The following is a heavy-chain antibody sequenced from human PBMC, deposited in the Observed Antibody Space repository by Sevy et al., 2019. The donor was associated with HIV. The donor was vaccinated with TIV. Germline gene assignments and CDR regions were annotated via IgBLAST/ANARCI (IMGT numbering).Heavy chain of an antibody. V-gene: IGHV4-39*01. J-gene: IGHJ4*02. Sequence: SETLSLTCTVSGASISSSSYYWGWIRQPPGKGLEWIGSIYYSGNTYYNPSLKSRITISVDTSKNRFSLKLSSVTAADTAVYYCARHAGNLVDATNNYFDLWSQGTLVTVSS. D-gene: IGHD2-15*01. CDR3: ARHAGNLVDATNNYFDL. CDR1: GASISSSSYY. CDR2: IYYSGNT.